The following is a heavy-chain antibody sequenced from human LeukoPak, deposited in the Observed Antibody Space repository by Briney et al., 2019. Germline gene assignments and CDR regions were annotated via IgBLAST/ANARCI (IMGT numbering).Heavy chain of an antibody. CDR1: EFTVSNNY. V-gene: IGHV3-53*01. D-gene: IGHD1-26*01. CDR2: IYSGGTT. Sequence: PGGSLRLSCAPSEFTVSNNYMNWVRQAPGKGLEWVSVIYSGGTTYYADSVKGRFTISRDISKNILYLRMNSLRAEDTAVYYCVTSVVGATNAFDVWGRGTMVTVSS. CDR3: VTSVVGATNAFDV. J-gene: IGHJ3*01.